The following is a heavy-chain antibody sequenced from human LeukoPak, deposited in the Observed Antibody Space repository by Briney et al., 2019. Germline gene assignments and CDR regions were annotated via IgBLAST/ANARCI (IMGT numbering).Heavy chain of an antibody. CDR3: ATSIRRITISS. J-gene: IGHJ4*02. D-gene: IGHD3-3*01. V-gene: IGHV3-30*04. CDR1: GFTFSTYA. CDR2: ISYNGSHQ. Sequence: GGALRLSCAASGFTFSTYAMHWVRQAPGKGLEWLTVISYNGSHQYYSDSVRGRFTISRDNSRNSVFLQINRLRPEDTAVYYCATSIRRITISSWGQGTLVTVSS.